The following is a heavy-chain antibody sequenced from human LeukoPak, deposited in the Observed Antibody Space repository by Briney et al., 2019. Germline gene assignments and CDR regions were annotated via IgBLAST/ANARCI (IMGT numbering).Heavy chain of an antibody. Sequence: GGSLRLSCTASGFTFSDYAMSWFRQAPGKGLEWVGFIRNKAYGGTSEYAASVKGRFTISRDDSKTIAYLQMNSLKTEDTAVYYCTRERRYFDWFQADYWGQGTLVTVSS. J-gene: IGHJ4*02. V-gene: IGHV3-49*03. CDR2: IRNKAYGGTS. CDR3: TRERRYFDWFQADY. D-gene: IGHD3-9*01. CDR1: GFTFSDYA.